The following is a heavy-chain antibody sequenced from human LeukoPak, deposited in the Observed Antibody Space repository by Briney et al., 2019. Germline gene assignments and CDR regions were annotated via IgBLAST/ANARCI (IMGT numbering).Heavy chain of an antibody. CDR3: ARRRDSGSLQHFDY. V-gene: IGHV3-11*01. D-gene: IGHD1-26*01. CDR1: GFTFSDYY. CDR2: ISSSGTTI. Sequence: PGGSLRLSCAASGFTFSDYYMSWIRQAPGKGLEWVSYISSSGTTIYYADSVKGRFTISRNNAKNSLYLQMNSLRAEDTAVYYCARRRDSGSLQHFDYWGQGTLVTVSS. J-gene: IGHJ4*02.